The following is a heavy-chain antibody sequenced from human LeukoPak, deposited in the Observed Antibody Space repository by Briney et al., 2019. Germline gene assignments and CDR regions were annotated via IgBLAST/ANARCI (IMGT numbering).Heavy chain of an antibody. CDR3: ARAYGGNLRFDY. D-gene: IGHD4-23*01. CDR2: INPSGGSP. CDR1: GYTFTSYH. J-gene: IGHJ4*02. Sequence: GASVKVSCKASGYTFTSYHLHWVRQAPGQGLEWMGIINPSGGSPNYAQKFQGRVTITADKSTSTAYMELSSLRSEDTAVYYCARAYGGNLRFDYWGQGTLVTVSS. V-gene: IGHV1-46*01.